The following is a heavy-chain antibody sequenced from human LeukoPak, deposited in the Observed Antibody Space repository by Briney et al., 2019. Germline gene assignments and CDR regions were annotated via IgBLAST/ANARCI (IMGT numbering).Heavy chain of an antibody. CDR2: ISSSSSYI. D-gene: IGHD3-22*01. J-gene: IGHJ4*02. Sequence: GGSLRLSCAASGFTFSSYSMNWVRQAPGKGLEWVSSISSSSSYIYYADSVKGRFTISRDNAKNSLYLQMNSLRAEDTAVYYCARAGSEYYYDSELGYWGQGTLVTVSS. CDR1: GFTFSSYS. V-gene: IGHV3-21*01. CDR3: ARAGSEYYYDSELGY.